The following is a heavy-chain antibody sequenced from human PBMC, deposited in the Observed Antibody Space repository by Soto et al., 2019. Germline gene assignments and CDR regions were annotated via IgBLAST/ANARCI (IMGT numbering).Heavy chain of an antibody. D-gene: IGHD3-22*01. CDR1: GYAFSTYG. CDR2: ISAHSSKT. Sequence: QVQLVQSGAEVKRPGASVKVSCKASGYAFSTYGVNWVRQAPGQGLEWMGWISAHSSKTDYAHNLQGRVTMTTDTSTSKAYMELRSLRSDDTAVYYCARDFYYDSRGYSKNPCYWGQGTLVTVSS. V-gene: IGHV1-18*01. J-gene: IGHJ4*02. CDR3: ARDFYYDSRGYSKNPCY.